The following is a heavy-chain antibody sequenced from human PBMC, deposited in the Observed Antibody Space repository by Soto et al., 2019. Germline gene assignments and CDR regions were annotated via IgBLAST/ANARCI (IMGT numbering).Heavy chain of an antibody. CDR2: INGGTGQT. J-gene: IGHJ6*02. Sequence: ASVKVSCKASGYTFSTYAMHWVRQAPGQSLEWMGWINGGTGQTRYSQRFQDRVTITRDTSAKATYMDLTSPRSEDTAVYYCARCRRGFVDWRPTGGYYGMDAWGQGTTVTVSS. CDR3: ARCRRGFVDWRPTGGYYGMDA. V-gene: IGHV1-3*01. D-gene: IGHD3-3*01. CDR1: GYTFSTYA.